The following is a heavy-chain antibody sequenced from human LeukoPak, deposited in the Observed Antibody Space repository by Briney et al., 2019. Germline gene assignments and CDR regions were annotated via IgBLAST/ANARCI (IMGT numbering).Heavy chain of an antibody. CDR2: IYPSGST. D-gene: IGHD3-22*01. CDR1: GGSISSYF. V-gene: IGHV4-4*07. Sequence: SETLSLTCTVSGGSISSYFWSWIRQPAGKGLEYIGRIYPSGSTNYNPSLKSRVTMSVDTPKNQFSLKLSSVTAADTAVYYCVRLDSSGYYYLDYWGQGTLVTVSS. J-gene: IGHJ4*02. CDR3: VRLDSSGYYYLDY.